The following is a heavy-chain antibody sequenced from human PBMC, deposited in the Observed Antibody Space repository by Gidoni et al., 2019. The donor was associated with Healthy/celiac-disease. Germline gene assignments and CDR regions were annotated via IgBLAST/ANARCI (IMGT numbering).Heavy chain of an antibody. CDR3: ARVGCSGGSCYSEAAFDI. CDR1: GGSISSSNW. Sequence: QVQLQESGPGLVKPSGTLSLTCAVPGGSISSSNWWSWVRQPPGKGLEWIGEISHSGSTNYNPSLKSRVTISVDKSKNQFSLKLSSVTAADTAVYYCARVGCSGGSCYSEAAFDIWGQGTMVTVSS. J-gene: IGHJ3*02. V-gene: IGHV4-4*02. D-gene: IGHD2-15*01. CDR2: ISHSGST.